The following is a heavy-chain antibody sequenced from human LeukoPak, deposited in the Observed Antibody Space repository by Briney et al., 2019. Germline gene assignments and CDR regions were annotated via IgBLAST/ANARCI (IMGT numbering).Heavy chain of an antibody. V-gene: IGHV3-23*01. Sequence: GGSLRLSCAASGFTFSDYAMSWVRQAPGKGLEWVSAISGTGGSTWYADSVKGRVTISRDNSKNTLYLQMNSLRAEDTALYFCAKKAQYNGNYPLDYWGQGTLVTVSS. CDR1: GFTFSDYA. D-gene: IGHD1-26*01. J-gene: IGHJ4*02. CDR2: ISGTGGST. CDR3: AKKAQYNGNYPLDY.